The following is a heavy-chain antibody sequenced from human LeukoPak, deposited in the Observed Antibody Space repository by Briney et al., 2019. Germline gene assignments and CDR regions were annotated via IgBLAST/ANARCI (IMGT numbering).Heavy chain of an antibody. V-gene: IGHV3-23*01. Sequence: GGSLRLSCAASGFTFSNYPMHWVRQAPGKGLEWVSAISGSGGSTYYADSVKGRFTISRDNSKNTLYLQMNSLRAEDTAVYYCAKASGWHLPHDYWGQGTLVTVSS. J-gene: IGHJ4*02. CDR3: AKASGWHLPHDY. D-gene: IGHD6-19*01. CDR2: ISGSGGST. CDR1: GFTFSNYP.